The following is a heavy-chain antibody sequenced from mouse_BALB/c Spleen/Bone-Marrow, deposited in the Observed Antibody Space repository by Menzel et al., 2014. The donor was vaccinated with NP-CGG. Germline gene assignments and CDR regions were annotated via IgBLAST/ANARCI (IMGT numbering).Heavy chain of an antibody. Sequence: EVHLVESGGGLVQPGGSLKLSCAASGFDFSSYWMSWVRQAPGKGLEWIGEINPDSSTINYTPSLKDKFIISRDNAKNTLYLQMSKVRSEDTALYHCARQGYYGYSDYWGQGTTLTVSS. CDR2: INPDSSTI. CDR1: GFDFSSYW. J-gene: IGHJ2*01. D-gene: IGHD1-2*01. V-gene: IGHV4-1*02. CDR3: ARQGYYGYSDY.